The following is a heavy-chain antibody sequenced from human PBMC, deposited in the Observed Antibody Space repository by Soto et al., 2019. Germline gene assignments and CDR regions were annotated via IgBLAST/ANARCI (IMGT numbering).Heavy chain of an antibody. J-gene: IGHJ6*02. D-gene: IGHD3-10*01. CDR3: ARDSGGGYGMDV. CDR2: IYYSGST. V-gene: IGHV4-59*01. Sequence: PSETLSLTCTVSGGSISSYYWSWIRQPPGKGLEWIGYIYYSGSTNYNPSLKSRVTISVDTSKNQFSLKLSSVTAADTAVYYCARDSGGGYGMDVWGQGTTVTVSS. CDR1: GGSISSYY.